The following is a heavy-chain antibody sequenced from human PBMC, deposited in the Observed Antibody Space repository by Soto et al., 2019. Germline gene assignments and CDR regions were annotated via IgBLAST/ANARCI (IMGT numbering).Heavy chain of an antibody. D-gene: IGHD5-12*01. V-gene: IGHV1-2*04. Sequence: ASVKVSCKASGYTFTGYYMHWVRQAPGQGLEWMGWINPNSGGTNYAQKFQGWVTMITDKSISTAYMELSRLRPDDTAVYYCARGPRYSGYDFDYWGHGSLVTVSS. CDR3: ARGPRYSGYDFDY. CDR2: INPNSGGT. CDR1: GYTFTGYY. J-gene: IGHJ4*01.